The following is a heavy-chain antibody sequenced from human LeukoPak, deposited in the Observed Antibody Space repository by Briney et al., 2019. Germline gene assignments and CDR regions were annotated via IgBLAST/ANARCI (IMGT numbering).Heavy chain of an antibody. Sequence: GGSLRLSCGASGFIFRNYAMSWVRQAPGKGLEWVSAISGSGGSTYYADSVKGRFTISRDNSKNTLYLQMNSLRAEDTAVYYCAKDHYYYDSSGYYYFDYWGQGTLVTVSS. CDR3: AKDHYYYDSSGYYYFDY. CDR1: GFIFRNYA. CDR2: ISGSGGST. D-gene: IGHD3-22*01. J-gene: IGHJ4*02. V-gene: IGHV3-23*01.